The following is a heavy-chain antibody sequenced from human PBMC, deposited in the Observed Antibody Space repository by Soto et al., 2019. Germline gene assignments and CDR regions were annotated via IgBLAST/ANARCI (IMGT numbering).Heavy chain of an antibody. CDR3: ARGGAMGVDY. Sequence: PGGSLRLSCTASGFTFNTHWMHWVRQAPGKGLVWVSRIYFDGITTNYADSVKGRLTVSRDNAKNTVHLHVNTLRGEDTAVYYCARGGAMGVDYWGQGTLVTVSS. CDR2: IYFDGITT. D-gene: IGHD1-26*01. J-gene: IGHJ4*02. V-gene: IGHV3-74*01. CDR1: GFTFNTHW.